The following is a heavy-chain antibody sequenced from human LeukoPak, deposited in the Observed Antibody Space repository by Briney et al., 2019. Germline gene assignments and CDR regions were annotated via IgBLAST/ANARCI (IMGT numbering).Heavy chain of an antibody. D-gene: IGHD6-13*01. J-gene: IGHJ4*02. V-gene: IGHV3-74*01. CDR3: AKGGYTSSWFWVY. CDR1: GFTFSSHW. CDR2: INQDESRI. Sequence: GGSLRLSCSASGFTFSSHWMHWVRQAPGRGLVWVSRINQDESRITYAASVKGRFTNSRDHAKNTLYLQMNSLRAEDTAVYYCAKGGYTSSWFWVYWGQGSLVTVSS.